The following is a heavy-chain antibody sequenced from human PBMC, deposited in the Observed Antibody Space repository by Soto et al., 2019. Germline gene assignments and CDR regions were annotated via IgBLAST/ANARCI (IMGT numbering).Heavy chain of an antibody. V-gene: IGHV1-8*01. D-gene: IGHD2-15*01. J-gene: IGHJ5*02. CDR2: MNPNSGNT. Sequence: ASVKGSCEASGCTFTSDDINWVRQATGQGLEWMGWMNPNSGNTGYAQKFQGRVTMTEDTSTDTAYMELSSLRSEDTAVYYCATAPRPPDIVLSPCGQGTLVTVSS. CDR1: GCTFTSDD. CDR3: ATAPRPPDIVLSP.